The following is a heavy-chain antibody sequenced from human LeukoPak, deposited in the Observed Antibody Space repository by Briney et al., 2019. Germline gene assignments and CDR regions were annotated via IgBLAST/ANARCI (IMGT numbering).Heavy chain of an antibody. J-gene: IGHJ5*02. CDR2: INHSGST. CDR3: ARDLGP. V-gene: IGHV4-34*01. Sequence: PSETLSLTCAVYGGSFSGYYWSWIRPPPGKGLEWIGEINHSGSTNYNPSLKSRVTISVDTSKNQFSLKLSSVTAADTAVYYCARDLGPWGQGTLVTVSS. CDR1: GGSFSGYY.